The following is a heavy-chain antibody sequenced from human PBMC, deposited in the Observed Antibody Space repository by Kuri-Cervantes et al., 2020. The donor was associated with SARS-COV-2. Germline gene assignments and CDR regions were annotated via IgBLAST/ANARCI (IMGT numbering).Heavy chain of an antibody. D-gene: IGHD2-21*01. V-gene: IGHV3-21*01. Sequence: GESLKISCAASGFTFSSYSMNWVRQAPGKGLEWVSYISTSSAYIYHGDSVKGRFIISRDNAKNSLYLQMTSLRAEDTAVYYCAREIEGFGIWGQGTVVTVSS. J-gene: IGHJ3*02. CDR1: GFTFSSYS. CDR2: ISTSSAYI. CDR3: AREIEGFGI.